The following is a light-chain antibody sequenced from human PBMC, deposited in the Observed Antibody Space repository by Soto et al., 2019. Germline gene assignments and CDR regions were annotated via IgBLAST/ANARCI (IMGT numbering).Light chain of an antibody. CDR2: EVR. V-gene: IGLV2-14*01. CDR3: CTYTSANKDHV. J-gene: IGLJ1*01. CDR1: SRNVGAYTS. Sequence: FVLTQPASVSGPPGQSIPISCPGPSRNVGAYTSVSWYQHHPAKAPKLIIYEVRNRPPEVPIRFLGSSSATTPPPPTSGLQAEDEAHYYCCTYTSANKDHVFGTGTKVTVL.